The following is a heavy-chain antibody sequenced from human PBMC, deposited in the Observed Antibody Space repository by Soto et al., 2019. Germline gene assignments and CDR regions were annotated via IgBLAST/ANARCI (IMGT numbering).Heavy chain of an antibody. D-gene: IGHD3-22*01. J-gene: IGHJ4*02. Sequence: GGSLRLSCAASGFTFSSYAMHWVRQAPGKGLEWVAVISYDGSNKYYADSVKGRFTISRDNSKNTLYLQMNSLRAEDTAVYYCARVRTPYDSSGYYDYWGQGTLVTVSS. V-gene: IGHV3-30-3*01. CDR3: ARVRTPYDSSGYYDY. CDR2: ISYDGSNK. CDR1: GFTFSSYA.